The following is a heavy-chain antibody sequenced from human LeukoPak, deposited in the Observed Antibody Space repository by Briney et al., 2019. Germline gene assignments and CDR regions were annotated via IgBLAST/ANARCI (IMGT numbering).Heavy chain of an antibody. CDR2: IYYSGST. CDR1: GGSVSSYY. CDR3: ARDRRLRAAAAYYYYYMDV. Sequence: SETLSLTCTVSGGSVSSYYWSWIRQPPGKGLEWIGYIYYSGSTNYNPSLKSRVTISVDTSKNQFSLKLSSVTAADTAVYYCARDRRLRAAAAYYYYYMDVWGKGTTVTVSS. D-gene: IGHD6-13*01. V-gene: IGHV4-59*02. J-gene: IGHJ6*03.